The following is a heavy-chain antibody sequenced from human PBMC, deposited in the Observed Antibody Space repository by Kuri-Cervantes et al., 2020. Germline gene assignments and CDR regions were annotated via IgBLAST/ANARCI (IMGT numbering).Heavy chain of an antibody. Sequence: GESLKISCAASGFTFSSYSMNWVRQAPGKGLEWVSYISSSGSTIYYADSVKGRFTISRDNAKNSLYLQMNSLRAEDTAVYYCARDLVDTAMGEIFDYWGQGTLVTVSS. J-gene: IGHJ4*02. D-gene: IGHD5-18*01. CDR2: ISSSGSTI. V-gene: IGHV3-48*04. CDR1: GFTFSSYS. CDR3: ARDLVDTAMGEIFDY.